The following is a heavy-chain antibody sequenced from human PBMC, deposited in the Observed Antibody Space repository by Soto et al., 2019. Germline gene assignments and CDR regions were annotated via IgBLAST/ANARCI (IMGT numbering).Heavy chain of an antibody. CDR2: IYHSGST. J-gene: IGHJ5*02. Sequence: SETLSLTCSVSGGSISSGGYSWSWIRQPPGKGLAWIGYIYHSGSTCYNPSLKSRVTISVDRSKNQFSLKLSSVTAADTAVYYCARVDRGFGDWFDPWGKGPLVPVSS. CDR3: ARVDRGFGDWFDP. V-gene: IGHV4-30-2*01. CDR1: GGSISSGGYS. D-gene: IGHD3-10*01.